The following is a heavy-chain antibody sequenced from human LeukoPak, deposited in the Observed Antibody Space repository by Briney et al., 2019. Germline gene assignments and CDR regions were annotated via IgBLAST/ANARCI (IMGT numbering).Heavy chain of an antibody. D-gene: IGHD3-3*01. Sequence: AGGSLRLSCTGSGFSFRDYSMNWVRQAPGKGLEWVAFIRSKAHGGTTEYAASVKGRFTFSRDDSRSVAYLQMNNLRTEDTAVYYCARAQVNYDFWSAYWGQGTLVTVSS. V-gene: IGHV3-49*04. J-gene: IGHJ4*02. CDR2: IRSKAHGGTT. CDR3: ARAQVNYDFWSAY. CDR1: GFSFRDYS.